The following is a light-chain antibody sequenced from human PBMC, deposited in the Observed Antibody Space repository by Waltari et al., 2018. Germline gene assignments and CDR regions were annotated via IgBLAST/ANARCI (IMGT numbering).Light chain of an antibody. J-gene: IGLJ3*02. CDR2: RND. V-gene: IGLV1-44*01. CDR3: ASWDDSPTGRWV. CDR1: PSNVGANV. Sequence: QPVLTPPPSTSGAPGQTVTVSCSGTPSNVGANVVTWYQHFPGAVPRLLIYRNDQRPSGVPDRFSGSKSGTSASLAISGLRSEDEADYFCASWDDSPTGRWVFGGGTKVTVL.